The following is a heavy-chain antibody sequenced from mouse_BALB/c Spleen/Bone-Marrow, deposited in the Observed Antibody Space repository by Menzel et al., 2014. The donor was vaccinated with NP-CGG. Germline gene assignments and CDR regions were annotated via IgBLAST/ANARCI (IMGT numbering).Heavy chain of an antibody. CDR3: ARYDGYFDY. Sequence: QVQLQQSGAELVRPGTSVKVSCKASGYAFTDYLMEWLKQRPGQGLEWIGVINPGSGSTNYNEKFKDKATLTADKSSSTAYMQLSSQTSDDSAVYFCARYDGYFDYWGQGTILTVSS. D-gene: IGHD2-3*01. V-gene: IGHV1-54*01. CDR1: GYAFTDYL. CDR2: INPGSGST. J-gene: IGHJ2*01.